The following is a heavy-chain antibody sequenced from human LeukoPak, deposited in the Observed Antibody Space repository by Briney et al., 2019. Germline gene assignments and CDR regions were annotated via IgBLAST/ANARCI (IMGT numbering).Heavy chain of an antibody. D-gene: IGHD2/OR15-2a*01. Sequence: PSETLSLTCTVSVGSVSGYFWSWIRQPPGQGLEWIGCIYYSGTTDYNPSLRSRVTLSVDTSKNQFSLKLTSVSAADTPVYFCARPVTTPCYSTSGPFDSWGPGALGTVS. CDR2: IYYSGTT. J-gene: IGHJ4*02. CDR1: VGSVSGYF. CDR3: ARPVTTPCYSTSGPFDS. V-gene: IGHV4-59*08.